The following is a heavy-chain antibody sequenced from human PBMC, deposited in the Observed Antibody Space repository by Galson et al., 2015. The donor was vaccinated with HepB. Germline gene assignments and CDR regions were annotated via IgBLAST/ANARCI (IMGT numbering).Heavy chain of an antibody. CDR1: GDSVSSNSAA. V-gene: IGHV6-1*01. Sequence: CAISGDSVSSNSAAWNRIRQSPSRGLEWLGRTYYRSKWYNDYAVSVKSRITINPDTSKNQFSLQLNSVTPEDTAVYYCAREQLTEGAFDYWGQGTLVTVSS. CDR2: TYYRSKWYN. J-gene: IGHJ4*02. D-gene: IGHD6-13*01. CDR3: AREQLTEGAFDY.